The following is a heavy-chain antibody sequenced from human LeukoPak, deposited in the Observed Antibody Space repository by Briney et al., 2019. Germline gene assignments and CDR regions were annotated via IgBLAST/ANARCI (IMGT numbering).Heavy chain of an antibody. CDR3: ARGSAAAAHDY. D-gene: IGHD6-13*01. CDR2: INHSGST. V-gene: IGHV4-34*01. J-gene: IGHJ4*02. Sequence: PSDTLSLTCAVYGGSFSGYYWSWIRQPPGKGREWIGEINHSGSTNYNPSLKSRVTISVDTSKNQFSLKLSSVTAADAAVYYCARGSAAAAHDYWGQGTLVTVSS. CDR1: GGSFSGYY.